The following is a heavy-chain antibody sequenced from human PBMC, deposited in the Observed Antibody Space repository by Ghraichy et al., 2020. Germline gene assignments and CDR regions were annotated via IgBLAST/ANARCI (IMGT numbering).Heavy chain of an antibody. V-gene: IGHV1-18*01. J-gene: IGHJ4*02. CDR3: ARERFTGGNSPKDY. CDR1: GYTFSNNG. D-gene: IGHD2-8*02. Sequence: VKVSCKASGYTFSNNGISWVRQAPGQGLEWMGRISAYTGNTNYAQAFQGRVTLTIDTSTTTAYMELRSLTSDDTAVYHCARERFTGGNSPKDYWGRGTRVTVSS. CDR2: ISAYTGNT.